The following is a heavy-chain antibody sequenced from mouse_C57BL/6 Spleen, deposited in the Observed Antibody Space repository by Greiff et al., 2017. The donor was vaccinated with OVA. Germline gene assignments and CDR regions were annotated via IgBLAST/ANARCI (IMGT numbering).Heavy chain of an antibody. Sequence: EVQGVESGGGLVKPGGSLKLSCAASGFTFSDYGMHWVRQAPEKGLEWVAYISSGSSTIYYADTVKGRFTISRDNAKNTLFLQMTSLRSEDTAMYYCARDRVTTVVGPYFDVWGTGTTVTVSS. CDR1: GFTFSDYG. CDR3: ARDRVTTVVGPYFDV. J-gene: IGHJ1*03. V-gene: IGHV5-17*01. D-gene: IGHD1-1*01. CDR2: ISSGSSTI.